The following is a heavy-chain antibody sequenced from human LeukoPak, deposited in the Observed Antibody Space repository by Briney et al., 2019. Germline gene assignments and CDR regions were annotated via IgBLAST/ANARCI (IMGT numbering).Heavy chain of an antibody. Sequence: EASVKVSCKASGYTFTGYYMHWVRQAPRQGLEWMGWINPNSGGTNYAQKFQGRVTMTRDTSISTAYMELSRLRSDDTAVYYCARDPPLRFLEWLSPLVFDYWGQGTLVTVSS. CDR1: GYTFTGYY. D-gene: IGHD3-3*01. CDR2: INPNSGGT. CDR3: ARDPPLRFLEWLSPLVFDY. J-gene: IGHJ4*02. V-gene: IGHV1-2*02.